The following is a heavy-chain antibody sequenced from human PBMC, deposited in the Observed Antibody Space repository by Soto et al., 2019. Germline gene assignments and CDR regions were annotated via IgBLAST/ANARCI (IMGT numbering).Heavy chain of an antibody. CDR2: INPSGGYT. CDR3: ARGGGIVAVTAPYDP. D-gene: IGHD2-21*02. CDR1: GYTFTSYY. V-gene: IGHV1-46*03. Sequence: ASVKVSCKASGYTFTSYYMNWVRQAPGQGLEWLGIINPSGGYTTYAQRFLGRVTMTSDTSTSTVHMELGSLTSEDTAVYYCARGGGIVAVTAPYDPWGQGTLVPVSS. J-gene: IGHJ5*02.